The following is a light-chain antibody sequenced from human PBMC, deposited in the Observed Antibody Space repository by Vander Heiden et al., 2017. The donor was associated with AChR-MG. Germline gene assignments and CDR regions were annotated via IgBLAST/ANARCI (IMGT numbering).Light chain of an antibody. CDR2: QDS. V-gene: IGLV3-1*01. J-gene: IGLJ1*01. CDR1: KLGDKY. Sequence: SYELTPPPSVSVSPGQTASIACPGDKLGDKYVCWYQQKPGQSPVLVIHQDSKRPSGIPERFTGSNSGNTATLTISGTQAMDEADYYCQAWDDSTGNVFGTGTKVTVL. CDR3: QAWDDSTGNV.